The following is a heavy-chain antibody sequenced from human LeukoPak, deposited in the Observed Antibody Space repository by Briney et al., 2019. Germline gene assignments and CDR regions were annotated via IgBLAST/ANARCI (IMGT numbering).Heavy chain of an antibody. J-gene: IGHJ5*02. CDR1: DGSISDSY. CDR2: IYFTGFT. V-gene: IGHV4-59*01. CDR3: ARDGNGGNSWGWFGP. D-gene: IGHD4-23*01. Sequence: PSETLSLTCTVTDGSISDSYWSWIRQSPGKGLEWIGYIYFTGFTHYNPSLKSRVTMSVDMSKKQFSLNLNSVTAADTAVYYCARDGNGGNSWGWFGPWGQGTLVTVSA.